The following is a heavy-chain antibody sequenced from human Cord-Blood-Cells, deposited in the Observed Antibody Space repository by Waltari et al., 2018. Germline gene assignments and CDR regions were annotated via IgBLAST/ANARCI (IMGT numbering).Heavy chain of an antibody. CDR2: INHSGST. D-gene: IGHD4-4*01. CDR1: GGSFSGYY. J-gene: IGHJ6*02. CDR3: ARTLDDSNYYYYGMDV. Sequence: QVQLQQWGAGLLKPSETLSLTRAVYGGSFSGYYWSWIRQPPGKGLEWIGEINHSGSTNYNPSLKSRVTISVDTSKNQFSLKLSSVTAADTAVYYCARTLDDSNYYYYGMDVWGQGP. V-gene: IGHV4-34*01.